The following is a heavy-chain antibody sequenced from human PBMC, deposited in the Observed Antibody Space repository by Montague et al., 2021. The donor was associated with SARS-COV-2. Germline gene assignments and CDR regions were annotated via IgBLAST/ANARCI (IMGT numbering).Heavy chain of an antibody. J-gene: IGHJ4*02. CDR1: GGSISSYY. CDR3: AVMTRMTTSFDI. D-gene: IGHD4-17*01. V-gene: IGHV4-59*03. CDR2: IYFSGTT. Sequence: SETLSPTCTVSGGSISSYYWSWIRQPPGKGLEWIGYIYFSGTTSYNPSLKSRVTISVDTSKNQFSLRLRSVTAVDTAVYYCAVMTRMTTSFDIWGQGTPVSVSS.